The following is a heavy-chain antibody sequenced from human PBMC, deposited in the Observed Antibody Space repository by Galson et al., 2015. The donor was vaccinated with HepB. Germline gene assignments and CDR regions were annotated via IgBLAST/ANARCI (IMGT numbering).Heavy chain of an antibody. CDR2: IYTSGST. CDR1: GGSISSGSYY. J-gene: IGHJ4*02. D-gene: IGHD1-14*01. Sequence: TLSLTCTVSGGSISSGSYYWSWIRQPAGKGLEWIGRIYTSGSTNYNPSLKSRVTMSVDTSKNQFSLKLSSVTAADTAVYYCARSRATNLFDYWGQGTLVTVSS. V-gene: IGHV4-61*02. CDR3: ARSRATNLFDY.